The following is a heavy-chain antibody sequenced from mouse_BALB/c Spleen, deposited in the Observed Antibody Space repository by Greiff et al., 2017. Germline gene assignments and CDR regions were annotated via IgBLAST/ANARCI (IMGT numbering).Heavy chain of an antibody. CDR1: GYSITSGYY. J-gene: IGHJ2*01. Sequence: EVKLLESGPGLVKPSQSLSLTCSVTGYSITSGYYWNWIRQFPGNKLEWMGYISYDGSNNYNPSLKNRISITRDTSKNQFFLKLNSVTTEDTATYYCARGRGTWDYWGQGTTLTVSS. CDR3: ARGRGTWDY. D-gene: IGHD3-3*01. CDR2: ISYDGSN. V-gene: IGHV3-6*02.